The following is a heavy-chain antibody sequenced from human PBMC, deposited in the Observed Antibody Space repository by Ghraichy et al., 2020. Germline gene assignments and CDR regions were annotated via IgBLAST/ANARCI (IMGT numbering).Heavy chain of an antibody. CDR2: ISSSISYI. Sequence: GESLNISCAASGFTFSSYSMNWVRQAPGKGLEWVSSISSSISYIYYADSVKGRFTISRDNAKNSLYLQMNSLRAEDTAVYYCAGGYCSGGSCYPYYYGMDVWGQGTTVTVSS. CDR3: AGGYCSGGSCYPYYYGMDV. V-gene: IGHV3-21*01. D-gene: IGHD2-15*01. CDR1: GFTFSSYS. J-gene: IGHJ6*02.